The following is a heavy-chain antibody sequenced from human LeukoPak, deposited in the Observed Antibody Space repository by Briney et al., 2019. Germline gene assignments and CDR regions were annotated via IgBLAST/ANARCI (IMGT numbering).Heavy chain of an antibody. Sequence: GGSLRLSCVLSGFTFSTYSMNWVRQAPGKGLEWVSSISSSSTSMYYADSVKGRFTISRDNAQNSLYLQMNSLRAEDTAVYYCAILPGSWYADRFDTWGQGTLVTVSS. CDR2: ISSSSTSM. V-gene: IGHV3-21*01. D-gene: IGHD6-13*01. CDR1: GFTFSTYS. J-gene: IGHJ5*02. CDR3: AILPGSWYADRFDT.